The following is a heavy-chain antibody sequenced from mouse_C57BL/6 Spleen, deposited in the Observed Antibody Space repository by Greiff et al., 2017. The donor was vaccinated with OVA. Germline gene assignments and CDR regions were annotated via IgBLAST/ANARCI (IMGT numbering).Heavy chain of an antibody. CDR2: IYPSDSET. V-gene: IGHV1-61*01. Sequence: QVQLQQPGAELVRPGSSVKLSSKASGYTFTSYWMDWVKQRPGQGLEWIGNIYPSDSETHYNQKFKDKATLTVDKSSSTAYMQLSSLTSEDSAVYYCARSGSYAMDYWGQGTSVTVSS. J-gene: IGHJ4*01. CDR3: ARSGSYAMDY. D-gene: IGHD3-2*02. CDR1: GYTFTSYW.